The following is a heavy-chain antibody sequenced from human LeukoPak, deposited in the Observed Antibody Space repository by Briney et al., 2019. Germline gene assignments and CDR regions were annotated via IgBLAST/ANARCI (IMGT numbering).Heavy chain of an antibody. Sequence: GGSLTLSCAASGFTVSSNYMNWLRQAPGKGLEWVSVIYSGGSTYYADSVKGRFTISRANSKNTLYLQMNSLRAEITAVYYCAREAVTRNNFYYWGQGALVTVSS. CDR2: IYSGGST. D-gene: IGHD4-17*01. CDR3: AREAVTRNNFYY. V-gene: IGHV3-53*01. J-gene: IGHJ4*02. CDR1: GFTVSSNY.